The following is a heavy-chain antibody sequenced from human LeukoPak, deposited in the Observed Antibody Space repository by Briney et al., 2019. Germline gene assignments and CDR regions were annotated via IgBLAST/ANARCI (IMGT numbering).Heavy chain of an antibody. CDR3: ARVSGLYFDDRPFEDY. V-gene: IGHV1-18*01. Sequence: GASVKVSCNASGYTFTSYGINWVRQAPGQGLEWMGWISAYNGNTNYAQKLQGRVTMTTDTSTSTAYMELRSLRSDDTAVYYCARVSGLYFDDRPFEDYWGQGTLVTVSS. CDR2: ISAYNGNT. CDR1: GYTFTSYG. J-gene: IGHJ4*02. D-gene: IGHD2-8*01.